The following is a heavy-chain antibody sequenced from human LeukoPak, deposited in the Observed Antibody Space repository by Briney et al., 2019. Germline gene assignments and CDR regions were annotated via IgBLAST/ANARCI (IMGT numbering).Heavy chain of an antibody. Sequence: SVKVSSMASGGTFSSHAISWVRQAPGQGLEWMGGIIPMSGTANNAQKFQGRVTITADESTSTAYMELSSLRSEDTAVYYCARGGYYTSLGYYYYYYMDVWGKGTTVTVSS. CDR1: GGTFSSHA. J-gene: IGHJ6*03. CDR3: ARGGYYTSLGYYYYYYMDV. CDR2: IIPMSGTA. D-gene: IGHD3-22*01. V-gene: IGHV1-69*13.